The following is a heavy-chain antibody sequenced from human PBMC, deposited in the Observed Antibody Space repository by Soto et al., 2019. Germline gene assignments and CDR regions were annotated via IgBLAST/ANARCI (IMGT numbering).Heavy chain of an antibody. CDR2: IYPGDSDT. V-gene: IGHV5-51*01. J-gene: IGHJ6*02. D-gene: IGHD6-13*01. CDR3: AGSIAAAGTGDYYYYYGMDV. CDR1: GYSFTSYW. Sequence: PGESLKISCKGSGYSFTSYWIGWVRQMPGKGLEWMGIIYPGDSDTRYSPSFQGQVTISADKSISTAYLQWSSLKASDTAMYYCAGSIAAAGTGDYYYYYGMDVWGQGTTVTVSS.